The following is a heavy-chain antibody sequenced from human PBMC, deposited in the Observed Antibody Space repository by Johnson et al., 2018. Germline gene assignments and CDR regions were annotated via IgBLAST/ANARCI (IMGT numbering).Heavy chain of an antibody. Sequence: VQLVESGGGLVQPGGSLRLSCAASGFTFSSYAMSWVRQAPGKGLEWVSAISGSGGSTYYADSVKGRFTISRDNSKNRLYMQMNSLRAEDTAVYYCPKSESYYYYYMDVWGKGTTVTVSS. CDR3: PKSESYYYYYMDV. J-gene: IGHJ6*03. V-gene: IGHV3-23*04. CDR1: GFTFSSYA. CDR2: ISGSGGST.